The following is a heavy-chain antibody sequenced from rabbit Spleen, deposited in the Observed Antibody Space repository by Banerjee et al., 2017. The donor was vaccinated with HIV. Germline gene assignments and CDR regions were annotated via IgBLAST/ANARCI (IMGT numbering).Heavy chain of an antibody. CDR1: GFDFSNYG. Sequence: QEQLVESGGGLVQPGGSLKLSCKASGFDFSNYGVSWVRQAPGKGLEWIGYIDVVFGSTYYANWVNGRFTISSHNAQNTLYLQLNSLTVADTATYFCVRGASSSGYYNLWGQGTLVTVS. CDR2: IDVVFGST. CDR3: VRGASSSGYYNL. D-gene: IGHD1-1*01. J-gene: IGHJ4*01. V-gene: IGHV1S47*01.